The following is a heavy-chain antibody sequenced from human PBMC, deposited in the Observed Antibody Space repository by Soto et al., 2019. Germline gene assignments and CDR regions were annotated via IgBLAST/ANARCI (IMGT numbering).Heavy chain of an antibody. CDR2: ISYDGSNK. V-gene: IGHV3-30-3*01. CDR1: GFTFSSYA. Sequence: GGSLRLSCAASGFTFSSYAMHWVRQAPGKGLEWVAVISYDGSNKYYADSVKGRFTISRDNSKNTLYLQMNSLRAEDTAVYYCARDRVVLMVYAIPYWGQGTLITVSS. D-gene: IGHD2-8*01. CDR3: ARDRVVLMVYAIPY. J-gene: IGHJ4*02.